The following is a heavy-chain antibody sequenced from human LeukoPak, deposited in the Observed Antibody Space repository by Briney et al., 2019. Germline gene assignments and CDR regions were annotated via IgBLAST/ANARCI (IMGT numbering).Heavy chain of an antibody. V-gene: IGHV5-51*01. CDR3: ARHIDEMATPFDY. J-gene: IGHJ4*02. Sequence: GESLKISCKGSRYSFTSCWMAWGRQMPGKGLEWMGIIYPGDSDTRYSPSFQGQVTISADKSISTAYLQWSSLKASDTAMSYCARHIDEMATPFDYWGQGTLVTVSS. CDR2: IYPGDSDT. D-gene: IGHD5-24*01. CDR1: RYSFTSCW.